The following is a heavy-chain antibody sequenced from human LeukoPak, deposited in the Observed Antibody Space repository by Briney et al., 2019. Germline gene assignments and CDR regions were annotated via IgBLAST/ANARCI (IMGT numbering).Heavy chain of an antibody. D-gene: IGHD3-16*01. Sequence: PGGSLRLSCAASGFTFSSYAMSWVRQAPGKGLEWVSVIYSGGSTYYADSVKGRFTISRDNSKNTLYLQMNSLRAEDTAVYYCARDTEYYGMDVWGQGTTVTVSS. V-gene: IGHV3-53*01. CDR2: IYSGGST. J-gene: IGHJ6*02. CDR1: GFTFSSYA. CDR3: ARDTEYYGMDV.